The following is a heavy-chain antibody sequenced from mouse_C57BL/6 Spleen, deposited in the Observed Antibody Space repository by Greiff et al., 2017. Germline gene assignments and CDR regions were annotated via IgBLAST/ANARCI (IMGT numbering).Heavy chain of an antibody. D-gene: IGHD1-1*01. CDR1: GYTFTSYN. J-gene: IGHJ1*03. CDR2: IYPGKGDT. CDR3: AREERVYYGSSYGYFDV. V-gene: IGHV1-12*01. Sequence: QVQLQQSGAELVRPGASVKMSCKASGYTFTSYNMHWVKQTPRQGLEWIGAIYPGKGDTSYNQKFKGKATLTVDKSSSTAYMQLSSLTSEDSAVYFCAREERVYYGSSYGYFDVWGTGTTVTVAS.